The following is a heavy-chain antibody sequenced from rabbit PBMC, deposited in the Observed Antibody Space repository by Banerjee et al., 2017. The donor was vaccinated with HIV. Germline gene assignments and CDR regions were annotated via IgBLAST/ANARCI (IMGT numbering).Heavy chain of an antibody. V-gene: IGHV1S40*01. CDR2: IVGSSSGFT. CDR1: GFSFSSSDY. D-gene: IGHD8-1*01. J-gene: IGHJ6*01. CDR3: ARDTGSSFSSYGMDL. Sequence: QSLEESGGDLVKPGASLTLTCTASGFSFSSSDYMCWVRQAPGKGLEWISCIVGSSSGFTYSATWAKGRFTISKTSSTTVTLQMTSLTVADTATYFCARDTGSSFSSYGMDLWGQGTLVTVS.